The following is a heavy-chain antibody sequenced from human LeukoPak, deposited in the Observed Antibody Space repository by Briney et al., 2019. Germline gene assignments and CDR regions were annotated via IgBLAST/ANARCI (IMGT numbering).Heavy chain of an antibody. J-gene: IGHJ6*02. CDR3: ARGPWALVVPAAMKYYYYYGMDV. CDR1: GYTFTSYD. V-gene: IGHV1-8*01. CDR2: MNPNSGNT. Sequence: ASVKVSCKASGYTFTSYDINWVRQATGRGLEWMGWMNPNSGNTGYAQKFQGRVTMTRNTSISTAYMELSSLRSEDTAVYYCARGPWALVVPAAMKYYYYYGMDVWGQGTTVTVSS. D-gene: IGHD2-2*01.